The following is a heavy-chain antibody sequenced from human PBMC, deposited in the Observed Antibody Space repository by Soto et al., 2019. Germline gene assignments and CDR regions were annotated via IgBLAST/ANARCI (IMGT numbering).Heavy chain of an antibody. CDR1: GASINDNNW. J-gene: IGHJ4*02. D-gene: IGHD6-19*01. V-gene: IGHV4-4*02. CDR3: SRHIGVTGTRGFDY. CDR2: VVHWGTT. Sequence: QVQLQQSGPGLVKPSETLSLTCAVSGASINDNNWWSWVRQSPGKGLGWIGEVVHWGTTNYNPSLMSRVTIAMDKPNNQISLALSSVPAADSALYSCSRHIGVTGTRGFDYWGQGTLVTVSS.